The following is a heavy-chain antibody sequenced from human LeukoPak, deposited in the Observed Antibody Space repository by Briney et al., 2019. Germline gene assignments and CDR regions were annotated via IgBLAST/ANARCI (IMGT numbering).Heavy chain of an antibody. V-gene: IGHV1-2*02. Sequence: ASVKVSCQASEYTSSDFYLNWVRQAPGQGLEWMGWINPYTGATIYAQNFQGRVTVTWDASIGTGYVELTRLTSDDTALYYCATSTVTHTRDHWGQGTLVAVSS. J-gene: IGHJ5*02. CDR3: ATSTVTHTRDH. CDR1: EYTSSDFY. CDR2: INPYTGAT. D-gene: IGHD1-1*01.